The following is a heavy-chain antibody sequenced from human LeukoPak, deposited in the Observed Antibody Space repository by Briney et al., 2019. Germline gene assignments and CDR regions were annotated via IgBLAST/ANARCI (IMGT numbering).Heavy chain of an antibody. V-gene: IGHV4-39*07. Sequence: SETLSLTCTVSGGSISSGGYYWSWIRQPPGQGLEWIGEINHSGSTNYNPSLKSRVTISVDTSKNQFSLKLSSVTAADTAVYYCARGRYDFWSGYYPIQFDYWGQGTLVTVSS. CDR2: INHSGST. CDR1: GGSISSGGYY. D-gene: IGHD3-3*01. CDR3: ARGRYDFWSGYYPIQFDY. J-gene: IGHJ4*02.